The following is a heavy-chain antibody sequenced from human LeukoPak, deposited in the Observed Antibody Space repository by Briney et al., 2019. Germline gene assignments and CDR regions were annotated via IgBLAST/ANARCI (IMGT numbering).Heavy chain of an antibody. CDR1: GDSFSSNVAT. V-gene: IGHV6-1*01. Sequence: SQTLSLTCALSGDSFSSNVATWNWLRQSPSRGLEWLGRTYYRSKWCYDYAVSVKSRITINPDTSKNKFSLQLISVTPEDTAVYYCARTEYRLGLYYWGQGTLVTVSS. CDR3: ARTEYRLGLYY. J-gene: IGHJ4*02. CDR2: TYYRSKWCY. D-gene: IGHD6-19*01.